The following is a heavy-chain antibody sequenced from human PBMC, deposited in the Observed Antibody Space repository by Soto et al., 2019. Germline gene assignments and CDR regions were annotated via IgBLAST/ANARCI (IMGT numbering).Heavy chain of an antibody. CDR1: GFTFSTHT. J-gene: IGHJ4*02. CDR3: AKGLDRASLDF. D-gene: IGHD1-1*01. CDR2: LTADSDDT. Sequence: EVQLLESGGTLVQPGGSLRLSCVASGFTFSTHTMNWVRQAPGKGLEWASRLTADSDDTSYADSIKGRFTISRDNSKNTLYLQMNSLRAEDTAIYYCAKGLDRASLDFWGQGALVTVSS. V-gene: IGHV3-23*01.